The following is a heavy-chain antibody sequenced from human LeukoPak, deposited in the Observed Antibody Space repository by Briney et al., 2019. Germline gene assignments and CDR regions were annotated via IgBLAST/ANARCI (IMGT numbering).Heavy chain of an antibody. J-gene: IGHJ4*02. CDR1: GGSISSSRYY. V-gene: IGHV4-39*01. Sequence: SETLSLTCTVSGGSISSSRYYWGWIRQPPGKGLEWIGSIYYSGSTYYNPSPKSRVNISIDTSKNQFSLKLSSVTAADTAVYYCARRVEPAYFDYWGQGTLVTVSS. CDR3: ARRVEPAYFDY. CDR2: IYYSGST. D-gene: IGHD1-14*01.